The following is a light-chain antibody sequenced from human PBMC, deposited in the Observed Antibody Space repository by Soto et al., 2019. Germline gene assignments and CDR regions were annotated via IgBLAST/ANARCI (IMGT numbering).Light chain of an antibody. CDR1: SGSIASKY. Sequence: NFMLTQPHSVSESPGKTVTISCTRSSGSIASKYVQWYQQRPGSSPTTVIYEDNRRPSGVPDRFSGSIDSSSNAASLSISGLRTEDEADYYCQSYDSRKPVFGGGTKVTV. J-gene: IGLJ3*02. CDR2: EDN. CDR3: QSYDSRKPV. V-gene: IGLV6-57*01.